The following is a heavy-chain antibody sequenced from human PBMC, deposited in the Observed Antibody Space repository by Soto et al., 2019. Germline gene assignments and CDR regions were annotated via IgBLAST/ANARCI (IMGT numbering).Heavy chain of an antibody. CDR3: ARDLAYCGGDCYPIDY. CDR2: ISAYNGNT. J-gene: IGHJ4*02. D-gene: IGHD2-21*02. CDR1: VYTFTSNG. Sequence: ASVKVSCKSSVYTFTSNGISCVRQAPGQGLEWMGWISAYNGNTNYAQKLQGRVTMTTDTSTSTAYMELRSLRSDDTAVYFCARDLAYCGGDCYPIDYWGQGTLVTVSS. V-gene: IGHV1-18*01.